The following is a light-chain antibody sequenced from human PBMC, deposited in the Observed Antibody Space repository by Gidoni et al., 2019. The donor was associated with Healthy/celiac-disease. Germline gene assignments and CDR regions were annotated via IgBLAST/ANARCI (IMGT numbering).Light chain of an antibody. CDR2: GAS. V-gene: IGKV3-20*01. CDR3: QQYGSSRT. J-gene: IGKJ1*01. Sequence: EIVLTQSPGTLSLSPGERATLSCRASQSVSSSYLAWYQQTPGQAPRLLIYGASSRATGIPDRFSGSGSGTDFTLTISRLEPEDFAVYYCQQYGSSRTFGQXTKVEIK. CDR1: QSVSSSY.